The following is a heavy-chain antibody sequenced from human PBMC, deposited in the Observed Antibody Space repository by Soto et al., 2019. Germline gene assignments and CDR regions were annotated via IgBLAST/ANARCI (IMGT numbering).Heavy chain of an antibody. CDR3: ARLTPHLREEFDY. Sequence: ASVKVSCKASGYTFTGYYMHCVRQAPGQGLEWMGWINPNSGGTNYAQKFQGRVTMTRDTSISTAYMELSRLRSDDTAVYYCARLTPHLREEFDYWGQGTLVTVSS. CDR1: GYTFTGYY. J-gene: IGHJ4*02. CDR2: INPNSGGT. V-gene: IGHV1-2*02. D-gene: IGHD7-27*01.